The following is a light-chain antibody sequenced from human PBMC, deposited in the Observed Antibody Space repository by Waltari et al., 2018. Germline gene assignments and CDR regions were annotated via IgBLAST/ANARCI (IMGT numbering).Light chain of an antibody. CDR1: QGIGND. J-gene: IGKJ1*01. CDR2: KAS. V-gene: IGKV1-5*03. CDR3: QQYNSYSGT. Sequence: DIQMTQSPSSLSASVGDRVTINCRASQGIGNDVAWYQQKPGKAPKLLIYKASSLESGVPSRFSGSGSGTEFTLTISSLQPDDFATYYCQQYNSYSGTFGQGTKVEIK.